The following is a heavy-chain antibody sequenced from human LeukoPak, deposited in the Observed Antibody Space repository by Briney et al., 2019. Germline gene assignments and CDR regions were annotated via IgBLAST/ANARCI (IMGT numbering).Heavy chain of an antibody. D-gene: IGHD3-10*01. CDR1: GFTFSSYA. CDR3: ARDDGSGSFYFDY. Sequence: GGSLRLSCAASGFTFSSYAMSWVRQAPGKGLEWVSAISGSGGSTYYADSVKGRFTISRDNSKNSLYLQMNSLRAEDTAVYYCARDDGSGSFYFDYWGQGTLVTVSS. J-gene: IGHJ4*02. V-gene: IGHV3-23*01. CDR2: ISGSGGST.